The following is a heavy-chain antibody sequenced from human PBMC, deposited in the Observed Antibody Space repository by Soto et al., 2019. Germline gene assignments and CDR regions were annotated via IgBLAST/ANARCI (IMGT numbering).Heavy chain of an antibody. CDR1: GYTFTSYG. D-gene: IGHD3-3*01. V-gene: IGHV1-18*01. CDR3: ARVRTVEKNYDFWSGYYAYYYYYMDV. Sequence: ASVKVSCKASGYTFTSYGISWVRQAPGQGLEWMGWISAYNGNTNYAQKLQGRVTMTTDTSTSTAYMELRSLRSDDTAVYYCARVRTVEKNYDFWSGYYAYYYYYMDVWGKGTTVTVSS. J-gene: IGHJ6*03. CDR2: ISAYNGNT.